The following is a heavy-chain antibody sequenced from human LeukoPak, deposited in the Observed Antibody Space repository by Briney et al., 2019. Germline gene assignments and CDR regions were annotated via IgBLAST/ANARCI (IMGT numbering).Heavy chain of an antibody. CDR3: ARGLIVVVVAAIRSGNYGMDV. J-gene: IGHJ6*02. D-gene: IGHD2-15*01. V-gene: IGHV4-59*12. CDR2: IYYSGST. CDR1: GGSISSYY. Sequence: SETLSLTCTVSGGSISSYYWSWIRQPPGKGLEWIGYIYYSGSTNYNPSLKSRVTISVDTSKNQFSLKLSSVTAADTAVYYCARGLIVVVVAAIRSGNYGMDVWGQGTTVTVSS.